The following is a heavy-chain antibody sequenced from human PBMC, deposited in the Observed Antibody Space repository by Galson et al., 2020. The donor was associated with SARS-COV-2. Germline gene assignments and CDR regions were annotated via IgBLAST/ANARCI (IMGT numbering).Heavy chain of an antibody. CDR2: ISGSGGST. J-gene: IGHJ4*02. CDR1: GFTFSSYA. Sequence: GGSLRLSCAASGFTFSSYAMSWVRQAPGKGLEWVSAISGSGGSTYYADSVKGRFTISRDNSKNTLYLQMNSLRAEDTAVYYCAKLSGETYSSSGSYFDYWGQGTLVTVSS. V-gene: IGHV3-23*01. CDR3: AKLSGETYSSSGSYFDY. D-gene: IGHD6-6*01.